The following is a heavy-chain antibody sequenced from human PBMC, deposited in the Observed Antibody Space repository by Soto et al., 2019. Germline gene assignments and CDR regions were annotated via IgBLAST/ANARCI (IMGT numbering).Heavy chain of an antibody. Sequence: SETLSLTCTVSGDSITSNSYFWAWIRQPPGKGLEWIGSIYYSGSTNYNPSLKSRVTISVDTSKNQFSLKLSSVTAADTAVYYCARDPYYDFWSGYYNNEGGYYYYGMDVWGQGTTVTVSS. CDR3: ARDPYYDFWSGYYNNEGGYYYYGMDV. J-gene: IGHJ6*02. CDR2: IYYSGST. V-gene: IGHV4-39*07. CDR1: GDSITSNSYF. D-gene: IGHD3-3*01.